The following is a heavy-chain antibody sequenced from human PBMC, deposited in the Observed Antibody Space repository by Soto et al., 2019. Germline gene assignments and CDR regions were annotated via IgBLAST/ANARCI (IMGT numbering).Heavy chain of an antibody. J-gene: IGHJ1*01. CDR1: VVTVSAYS. CDR3: ARDPSDLWEPDQYFQH. Sequence: PGGSRRLSCSSSVVTVSAYSLNWFRQAPGDGLEWVSSINIRSSYIFYAYSVKGRFTISRDNAKNSLYLQMNSLRAEDTAVYYCARDPSDLWEPDQYFQHWGQGTLVTVSS. D-gene: IGHD1-26*01. V-gene: IGHV3-21*01. CDR2: INIRSSYI.